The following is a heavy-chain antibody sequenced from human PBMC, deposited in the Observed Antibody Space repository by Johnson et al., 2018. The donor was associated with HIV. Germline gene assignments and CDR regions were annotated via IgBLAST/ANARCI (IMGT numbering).Heavy chain of an antibody. CDR1: GFTFSSYG. Sequence: QVQLVESGGGVVQPGRSLRLSCAASGFTFSSYGMHWVRQAPGKGLEWVAVIWYDGSNKYYADSVKGRFTISRDNSKNTLYLQMNSLRAEDTAVYYCAKSSRVSTTFDAFDIWGQGTMVTVSS. D-gene: IGHD1-26*01. V-gene: IGHV3-33*06. J-gene: IGHJ3*02. CDR2: IWYDGSNK. CDR3: AKSSRVSTTFDAFDI.